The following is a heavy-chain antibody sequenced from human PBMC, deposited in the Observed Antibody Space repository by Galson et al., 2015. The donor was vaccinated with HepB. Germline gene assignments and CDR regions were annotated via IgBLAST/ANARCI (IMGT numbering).Heavy chain of an antibody. Sequence: SLRLSCAASGFTFSSYAMHWVRQAPGKGLEYVSAISSNGGSTYYADSVKGRFTISRDNSKNTLYLQMNSLRAEDTAVYYCAKEGGYYDSSGYYLDYWGQGTLVTVSS. CDR2: ISSNGGST. CDR1: GFTFSSYA. J-gene: IGHJ4*02. CDR3: AKEGGYYDSSGYYLDY. D-gene: IGHD3-22*01. V-gene: IGHV3-64*04.